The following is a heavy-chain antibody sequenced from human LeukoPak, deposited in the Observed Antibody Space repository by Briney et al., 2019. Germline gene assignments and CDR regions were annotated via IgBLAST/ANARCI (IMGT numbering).Heavy chain of an antibody. Sequence: GGSLRLSCAVPGSKYAMNWVRQGPGKGLEWVSGIGASGGTTYYADSVQGRFTISRDNSKNTLYLQVNSLRAEDTGVYFCAKDLEAVAGTIVNDYWGQGTLITVSS. CDR1: GSKYA. D-gene: IGHD6-19*01. CDR3: AKDLEAVAGTIVNDY. CDR2: IGASGGTT. J-gene: IGHJ4*02. V-gene: IGHV3-23*01.